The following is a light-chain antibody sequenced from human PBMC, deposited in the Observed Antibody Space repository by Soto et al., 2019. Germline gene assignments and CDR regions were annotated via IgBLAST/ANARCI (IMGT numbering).Light chain of an antibody. CDR1: QSVSTN. V-gene: IGKV3-15*01. CDR2: GAY. Sequence: EIVMTQSPATLSVSPGERAAHSCRASQSVSTNLAWYQQKPGQAPRLLIYGAYTRATGIPARFSGSGSGTEFTLTISSLQSEDFAVYYCQQYNNWPPLTFGGGTKVEIK. CDR3: QQYNNWPPLT. J-gene: IGKJ4*01.